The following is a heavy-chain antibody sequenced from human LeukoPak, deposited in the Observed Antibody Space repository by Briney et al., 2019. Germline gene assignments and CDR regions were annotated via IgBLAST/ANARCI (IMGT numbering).Heavy chain of an antibody. CDR1: GGTFSSYA. V-gene: IGHV1-69*17. D-gene: IGHD4-17*01. J-gene: IGHJ3*02. Sequence: ASVKVSCKASGGTFSSYAISGVRQAPGQGLEGMGRVIPIFGIANYAQTFQGRVTITADKSTSTAYMELSSLRSEDTAVYYCARDYGDYAAFDIWGQGTMVTVSS. CDR3: ARDYGDYAAFDI. CDR2: VIPIFGIA.